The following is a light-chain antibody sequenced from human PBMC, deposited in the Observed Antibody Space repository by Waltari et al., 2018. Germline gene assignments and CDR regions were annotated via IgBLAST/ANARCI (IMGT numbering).Light chain of an antibody. CDR3: LSRDISSTRF. CDR2: GQA. J-gene: IGLJ2*01. CDR1: SLSRYS. V-gene: IGLV3-19*01. Sequence: SSELTQDPTVSVALGQTVRITCQGDSLSRYSASWYQQRPGQAPVLVFYGQANRPSGIPDRFSGSTSGDTATLTITGTQAEDEADYYCLSRDISSTRFFGGGTRLTV.